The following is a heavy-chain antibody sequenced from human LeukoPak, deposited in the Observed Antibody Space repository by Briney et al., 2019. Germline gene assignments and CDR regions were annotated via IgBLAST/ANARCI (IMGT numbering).Heavy chain of an antibody. V-gene: IGHV1-3*01. D-gene: IGHD1-26*01. CDR2: ISAGNGNT. CDR1: GYTFTSYA. CDR3: ARDSGSGNNDY. Sequence: GASVKVSCKASGYTFTSYAIHWVRQAPGQRLEWMGWISAGNGNTKYSQNFQGRVTFISNPSATTAFMELSSLRSEDAVVYYCARDSGSGNNDYWGQGTLVTVSS. J-gene: IGHJ4*02.